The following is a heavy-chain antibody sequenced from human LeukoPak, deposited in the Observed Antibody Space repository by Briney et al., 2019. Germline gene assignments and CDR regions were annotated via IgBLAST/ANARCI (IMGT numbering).Heavy chain of an antibody. J-gene: IGHJ4*02. Sequence: PGRSLRPSCAASGFTFSSYAMHWVRQAPGKGLEWVAVISYDGSNKYYADSVKGRFTISRDNSKNTLYLQMNSLRAEDTAVYYCARGLGYFDYWGQGTLVTVSS. CDR2: ISYDGSNK. D-gene: IGHD7-27*01. CDR3: ARGLGYFDY. V-gene: IGHV3-30-3*01. CDR1: GFTFSSYA.